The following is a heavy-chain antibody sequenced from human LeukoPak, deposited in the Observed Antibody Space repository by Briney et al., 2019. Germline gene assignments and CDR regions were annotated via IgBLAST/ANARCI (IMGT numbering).Heavy chain of an antibody. D-gene: IGHD1-26*01. CDR3: ARGQYSEILAHCYYYYMDV. J-gene: IGHJ6*03. Sequence: ASVKVSCKASGYTFTSYDINWVRQATGQGLEWMGWMNPNSGNTGYAQKFQGRVTMTRNTSISTAYMELSSLRSEDTAVYYCARGQYSEILAHCYYYYMDVWGKGTTVTVSS. CDR1: GYTFTSYD. V-gene: IGHV1-8*01. CDR2: MNPNSGNT.